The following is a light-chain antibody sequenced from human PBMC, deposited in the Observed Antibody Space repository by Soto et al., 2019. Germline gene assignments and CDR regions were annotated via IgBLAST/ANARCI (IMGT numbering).Light chain of an antibody. CDR3: QQYNNWPPIVT. Sequence: EIVMTQSPATLSVSPGERATLSCRVSQSVSSNLAWYQQKPGQAPRLLIYGASTRATGIPARFSGSGSGTEFTLTISSLQSEDFAVYYCQQYNNWPPIVTFGPGTKVDIK. J-gene: IGKJ3*01. CDR1: QSVSSN. V-gene: IGKV3-15*01. CDR2: GAS.